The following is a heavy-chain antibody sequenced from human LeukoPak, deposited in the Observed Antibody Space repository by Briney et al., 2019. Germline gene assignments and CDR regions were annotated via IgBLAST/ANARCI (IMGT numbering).Heavy chain of an antibody. CDR1: GGSFSGYY. CDR3: ASPRYSSSSPYDY. Sequence: KPSETLSLTCAVDGGSFSGYYWSWIRQPPGKGLEWIGEINHSGSTNYNPSLKSRVTISVDTSKNQFSLKLSSVTAADTAVYYCASPRYSSSSPYDYWGQGTLVTVSS. CDR2: INHSGST. J-gene: IGHJ4*02. V-gene: IGHV4-34*01. D-gene: IGHD6-6*01.